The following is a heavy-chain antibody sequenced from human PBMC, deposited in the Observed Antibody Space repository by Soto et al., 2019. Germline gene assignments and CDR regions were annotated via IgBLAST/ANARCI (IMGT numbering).Heavy chain of an antibody. Sequence: VGSLRLSCEASGFTFSTYGMNRVRQAPGKGLEWVAVIWYDGRKQSYADSVRGRLTISRDNSKNTLYLQMNSLRVEDTAVYYCARVTRPYGMDVWGQGTTVTVSS. CDR2: IWYDGRKQ. D-gene: IGHD2-21*02. CDR1: GFTFSTYG. V-gene: IGHV3-33*01. J-gene: IGHJ6*02. CDR3: ARVTRPYGMDV.